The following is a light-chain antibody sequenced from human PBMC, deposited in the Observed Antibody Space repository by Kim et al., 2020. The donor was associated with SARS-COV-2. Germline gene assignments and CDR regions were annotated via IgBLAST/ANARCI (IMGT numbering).Light chain of an antibody. CDR2: LNSDGSH. Sequence: VKLPCTLSSGHSSYAIAWHQQQPEKGPRYLMKLNSDGSHSKGDGIPDRFSGSSSGAERYLTISSLQSEDEADYYCQTWGTGIHGVFGGGTKLTVL. CDR3: QTWGTGIHGV. J-gene: IGLJ3*02. CDR1: SGHSSYA. V-gene: IGLV4-69*01.